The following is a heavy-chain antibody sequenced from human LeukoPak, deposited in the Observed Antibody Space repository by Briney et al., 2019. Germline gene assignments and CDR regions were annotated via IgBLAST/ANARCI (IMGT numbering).Heavy chain of an antibody. D-gene: IGHD6-13*01. CDR2: IWYDGSHK. V-gene: IGHV3-33*03. Sequence: GGSLRLSCAASGLTFRNYGMHWVRQAPGKGLEWVAVIWYDGSHKYYVDSVKGRFTISRDNFKNTLYLQMNSLRAEDTAVYYCAKDDTNSSSWHYFEQWGQGTLVIVSS. J-gene: IGHJ4*02. CDR3: AKDDTNSSSWHYFEQ. CDR1: GLTFRNYG.